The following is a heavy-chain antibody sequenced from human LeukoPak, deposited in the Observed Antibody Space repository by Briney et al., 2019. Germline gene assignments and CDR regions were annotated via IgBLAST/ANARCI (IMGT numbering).Heavy chain of an antibody. V-gene: IGHV4-59*12. CDR2: IYYSGST. CDR3: AREGDTAISLFDY. J-gene: IGHJ4*02. D-gene: IGHD5-18*01. CDR1: GGSINSYY. Sequence: KASETLSLTCIVSGGSINSYYWSWIRQPPGKGLEWIGYIYYSGSTNYNPSLKSRVTISVDTSKNQFSLKLSSVTAADTAVYYCAREGDTAISLFDYWGQGTLVTVSS.